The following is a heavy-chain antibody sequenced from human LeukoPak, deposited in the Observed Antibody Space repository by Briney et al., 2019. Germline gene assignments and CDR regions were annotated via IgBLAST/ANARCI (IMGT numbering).Heavy chain of an antibody. D-gene: IGHD5-18*01. V-gene: IGHV4-34*01. J-gene: IGHJ6*03. CDR3: ARDSGRGDTAMDYYYYMDV. Sequence: PSETLSLTCAVYGGSFSGYYWSWIRQPPGKGLEWIGEINHSGSTNYNPSLKSRVTISVDTSKNQFSLKLSSVTAADTAVYYCARDSGRGDTAMDYYYYMDVWGKGTTVTVSS. CDR2: INHSGST. CDR1: GGSFSGYY.